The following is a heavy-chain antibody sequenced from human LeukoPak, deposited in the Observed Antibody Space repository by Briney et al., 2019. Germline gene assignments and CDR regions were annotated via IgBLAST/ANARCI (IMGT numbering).Heavy chain of an antibody. J-gene: IGHJ4*02. CDR3: ARDRVGATDYFDY. Sequence: QPGGSLRLSCAASGLTFSSYAMHWVRQAPGKGLEWVAVISYDGSNKYYADSVKGRFTISRDNSKNTLYLQMNSLRAEDTAVYYCARDRVGATDYFDYWGQGTLVTVSS. D-gene: IGHD1-26*01. CDR2: ISYDGSNK. V-gene: IGHV3-30-3*01. CDR1: GLTFSSYA.